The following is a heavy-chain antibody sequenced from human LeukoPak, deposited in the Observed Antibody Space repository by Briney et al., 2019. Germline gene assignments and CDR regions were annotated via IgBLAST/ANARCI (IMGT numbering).Heavy chain of an antibody. CDR1: GGTFSSYA. CDR2: IIPILGIA. J-gene: IGHJ6*02. Sequence: SVKVSCKASGGTFSSYAISWVRQAPGQGLERMGRIIPILGIANYAQKFQGRVTITADKSTSTAYMELSSLRSEDTAVYYCASPGGATTFYGMDVWGQGTTVTVSS. CDR3: ASPGGATTFYGMDV. V-gene: IGHV1-69*04. D-gene: IGHD1-26*01.